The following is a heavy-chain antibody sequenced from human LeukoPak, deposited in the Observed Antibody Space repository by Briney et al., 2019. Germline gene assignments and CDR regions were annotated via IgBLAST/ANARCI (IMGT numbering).Heavy chain of an antibody. Sequence: GGSLRLSCAASGFSFSNYAMSWVRQAPGKGLEWVSTLSGSDSSTYYADSVRGRFTISRDNSKNTVFLQMNSLRVEDTAIYYCAKDQDVYSGSQSWGQGTLVTVSS. CDR2: LSGSDSST. CDR3: AKDQDVYSGSQS. V-gene: IGHV3-23*01. J-gene: IGHJ4*02. CDR1: GFSFSNYA. D-gene: IGHD1-26*01.